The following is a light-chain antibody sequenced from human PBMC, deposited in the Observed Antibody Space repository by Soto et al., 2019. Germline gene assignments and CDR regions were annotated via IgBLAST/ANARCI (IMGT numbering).Light chain of an antibody. V-gene: IGLV1-40*01. CDR1: SSNVGAGYD. Sequence: QSVLTQPPSVSGAPGQRVTISCTGTSSNVGAGYDVHWYQQLPGTAPKLLIYGNSNRPSGVPDRFSGSKSGTSASLAITGLQAEDEADYYCPSYHSSLSVLVFGGGTKLTVL. CDR2: GNS. CDR3: PSYHSSLSVLV. J-gene: IGLJ2*01.